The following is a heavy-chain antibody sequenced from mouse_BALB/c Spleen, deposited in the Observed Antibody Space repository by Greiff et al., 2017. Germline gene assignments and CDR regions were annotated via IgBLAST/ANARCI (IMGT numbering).Heavy chain of an antibody. Sequence: DVKLVESGGGLVQPGGSLRLSCATSGFTFTDYYMSWVRQPPGKALEWLGFIRNKANGYTTEYSASVKGRFTISRDNSQSILYLQMNTLRAEDSATYYCARDRDYGYWYFDVWGAGTTVTVSS. D-gene: IGHD1-1*01. CDR2: IRNKANGYTT. CDR3: ARDRDYGYWYFDV. J-gene: IGHJ1*01. CDR1: GFTFTDYY. V-gene: IGHV7-3*02.